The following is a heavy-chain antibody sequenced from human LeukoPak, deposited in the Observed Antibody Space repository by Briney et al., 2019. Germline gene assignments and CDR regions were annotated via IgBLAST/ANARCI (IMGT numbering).Heavy chain of an antibody. Sequence: GESLRISCKGSGYSFTSYWISWVRQRPGKGVEWMGRIDPSDSYTNYSPFFQGHVTISADKSISTAYLQWSSLKASDPAMYYCARHGYYYGSGSSWFDPWGQGTLVTVSS. J-gene: IGHJ5*02. CDR2: IDPSDSYT. V-gene: IGHV5-10-1*01. CDR1: GYSFTSYW. D-gene: IGHD3-10*01. CDR3: ARHGYYYGSGSSWFDP.